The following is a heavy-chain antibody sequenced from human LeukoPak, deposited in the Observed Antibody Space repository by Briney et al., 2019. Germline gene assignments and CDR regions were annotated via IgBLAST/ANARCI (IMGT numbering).Heavy chain of an antibody. CDR1: GYSIISGYY. J-gene: IGHJ4*02. CDR3: ARDRSVTPISYFDY. Sequence: PSETLSLTCTVSGYSIISGYYWGWIRQPPGKGLEWIGSTYHSGSTYYNPSLKSRVTISVDTSKNQFSLKLSSVTAADTAVYYCARDRSVTPISYFDYWGQGTLVTVSS. D-gene: IGHD2-21*02. V-gene: IGHV4-38-2*02. CDR2: TYHSGST.